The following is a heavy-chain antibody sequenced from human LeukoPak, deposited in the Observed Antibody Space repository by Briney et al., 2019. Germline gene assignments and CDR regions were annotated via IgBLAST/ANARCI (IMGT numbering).Heavy chain of an antibody. Sequence: PRGSLRLSCAASGFTFSSYAMSWVRQAPGKGLEWVSGFRGSGGSTYYADSVKGRFTISRDNSKNTLGLQMNSLRAEDTAVYYCAKGKYSSDWAYFDYWGQGTLVPVFS. CDR2: FRGSGGST. V-gene: IGHV3-23*01. CDR3: AKGKYSSDWAYFDY. CDR1: GFTFSSYA. J-gene: IGHJ4*02. D-gene: IGHD6-19*01.